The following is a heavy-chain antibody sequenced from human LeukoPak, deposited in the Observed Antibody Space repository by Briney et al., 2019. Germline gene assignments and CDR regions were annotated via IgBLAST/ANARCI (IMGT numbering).Heavy chain of an antibody. V-gene: IGHV3-23*01. Sequence: GGSLRLSCAASGFTFSSFAMCWVRQAPGRGLEWVSSISGSGPSTYYADSVKGRFTISRDNSRNTLYLQMSSLRSEDTAVYYCAKSHSVAVAGTYSTYYFDSWGQGTLVTVSS. CDR2: ISGSGPST. CDR1: GFTFSSFA. J-gene: IGHJ4*02. CDR3: AKSHSVAVAGTYSTYYFDS. D-gene: IGHD6-19*01.